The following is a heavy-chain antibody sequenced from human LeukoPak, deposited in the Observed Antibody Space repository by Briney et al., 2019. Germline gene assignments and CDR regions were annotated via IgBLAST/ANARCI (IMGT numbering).Heavy chain of an antibody. Sequence: GGSLRLSCAASGFTFSSYAMHWVRQAPGKGLEYVSAISSNGGSTYYANSVKGRFTISRDNTKNSLYLQMNSLRVEDTAVYYCARDNHYHIDVWGKGTTVTISS. CDR2: ISSNGGST. CDR3: ARDNHYHIDV. V-gene: IGHV3-64*01. CDR1: GFTFSSYA. J-gene: IGHJ6*03.